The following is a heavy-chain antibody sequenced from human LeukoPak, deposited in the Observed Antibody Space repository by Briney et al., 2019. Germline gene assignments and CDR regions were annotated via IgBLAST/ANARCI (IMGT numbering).Heavy chain of an antibody. D-gene: IGHD2-21*02. J-gene: IGHJ6*02. V-gene: IGHV1-2*02. CDR3: AREKYCGGDCYSYYYYGMDV. CDR2: INPNSGGT. CDR1: GYTFTGYY. Sequence: ASVKVSCKASGYTFTGYYMHWVRQAPGQGLEWMGWINPNSGGTNYAQKFQGRVTMTRDTSISTAFMELSRLRSDDTAVYHCAREKYCGGDCYSYYYYGMDVWGQGTTVTVSS.